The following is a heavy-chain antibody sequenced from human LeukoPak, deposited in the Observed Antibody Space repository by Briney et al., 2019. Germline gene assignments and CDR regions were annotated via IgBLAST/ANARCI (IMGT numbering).Heavy chain of an antibody. D-gene: IGHD3-22*01. CDR3: ARDHYYDSSGYYHQEY. Sequence: GGSLRLSCAVSGLTFSSSWMDWVRLAPGKGLEWVASINPDGNKKYSADSVKGRFTISRDNAENSLYLQMNSLSGEDTAVYYCARDHYYDSSGYYHQEYWGQGTLVTVSS. CDR2: INPDGNKK. V-gene: IGHV3-7*03. J-gene: IGHJ4*02. CDR1: GLTFSSSW.